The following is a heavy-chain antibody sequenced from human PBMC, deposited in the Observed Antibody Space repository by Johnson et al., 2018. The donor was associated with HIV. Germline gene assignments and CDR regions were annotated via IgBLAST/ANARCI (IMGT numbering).Heavy chain of an antibody. Sequence: QVQLVESGGGVVQPGRSLRLSCAASGFTFSSYGMHWVRQAPGKGLEWVAVISYDGSNKYYADSVKGRFTISRDNSKNTLYLQMNSLRAEDTAVYYCAKDEGDGDRHDAFDIWGQGTMVTVSS. V-gene: IGHV3-30*18. CDR1: GFTFSSYG. CDR3: AKDEGDGDRHDAFDI. CDR2: ISYDGSNK. D-gene: IGHD5-24*01. J-gene: IGHJ3*02.